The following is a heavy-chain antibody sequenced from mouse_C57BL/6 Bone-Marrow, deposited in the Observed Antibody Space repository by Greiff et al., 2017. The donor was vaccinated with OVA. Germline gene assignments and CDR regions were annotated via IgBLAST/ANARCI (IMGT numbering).Heavy chain of an antibody. CDR2: IDPENGDT. CDR1: GFNIKDDY. CDR3: DYGSECAY. V-gene: IGHV14-4*01. J-gene: IGHJ3*01. D-gene: IGHD1-1*01. Sequence: VQLQQSGAELVRPGASVKLSCTASGFNIKDDYMHWVKQRPEQGLEWIGWIDPENGDTEYASKFQGKATITADTSSNTAYLQLSSLTAEDTAVYYCDYGSECAYWGQGTLVTVSA.